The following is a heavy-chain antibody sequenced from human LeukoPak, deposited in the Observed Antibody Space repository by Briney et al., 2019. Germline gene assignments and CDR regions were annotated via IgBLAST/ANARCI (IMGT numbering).Heavy chain of an antibody. J-gene: IGHJ3*02. CDR1: VYTFTSYG. V-gene: IGHV1-18*01. D-gene: IGHD3-3*01. Sequence: ASVKVSCKASVYTFTSYGISWVRQAPGQGLAWMGWISAYNGNTNYAQKLQGRVTMTTDTSTSTAYMELRSLRSDDTAVYYCARDLGYYDFWSGYPPYAFDSWGQGTMVTVSS. CDR3: ARDLGYYDFWSGYPPYAFDS. CDR2: ISAYNGNT.